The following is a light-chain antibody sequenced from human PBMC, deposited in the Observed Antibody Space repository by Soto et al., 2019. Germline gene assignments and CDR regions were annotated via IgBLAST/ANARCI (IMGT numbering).Light chain of an antibody. CDR3: QQYNTYPLT. Sequence: DIQMTLSPSTLSASVGDRVTITCRASQSISPWMAWYQQKPGKAPKLLMHKASNLEDGVPSRFSGSGSGTEFTITISSLQPDDFATYYCQQYNTYPLTFGGGTTVEIK. CDR1: QSISPW. J-gene: IGKJ4*01. V-gene: IGKV1-5*03. CDR2: KAS.